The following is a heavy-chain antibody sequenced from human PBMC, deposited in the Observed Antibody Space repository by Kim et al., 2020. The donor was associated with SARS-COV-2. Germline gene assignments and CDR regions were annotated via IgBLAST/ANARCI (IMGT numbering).Heavy chain of an antibody. D-gene: IGHD3-16*01. Sequence: SETLSLTCAVYGGSFSGYYWSWIRQPPGKGLEWIGEINHSGSTNYNPSLKSRVTISMDTSKNHFSLKLSSVTAADTAVYYCARGGGFFDYWGQGTLVTVS. V-gene: IGHV4-34*01. CDR1: GGSFSGYY. CDR2: INHSGST. CDR3: ARGGGFFDY. J-gene: IGHJ4*02.